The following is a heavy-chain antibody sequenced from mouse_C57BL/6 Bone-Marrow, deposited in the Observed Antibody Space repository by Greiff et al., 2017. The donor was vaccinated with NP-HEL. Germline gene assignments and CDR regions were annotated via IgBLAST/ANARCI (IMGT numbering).Heavy chain of an antibody. CDR3: ARLIYYYGSSYPYWYFDV. CDR2: IYWDDDK. Sequence: QVTLKVCGPGILQSSQTLSLTCSFSGFSLSTSGMGVSWIRQPSGKGLEWLAHIYWDDDKRYNPSLKSRLTISKDTSRNQVFLKITSVDTADTATYYCARLIYYYGSSYPYWYFDVWGTGTTVTVSS. D-gene: IGHD1-1*01. CDR1: GFSLSTSGMG. V-gene: IGHV8-12*01. J-gene: IGHJ1*03.